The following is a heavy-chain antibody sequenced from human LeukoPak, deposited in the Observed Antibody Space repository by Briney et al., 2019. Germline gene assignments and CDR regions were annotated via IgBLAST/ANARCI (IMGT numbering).Heavy chain of an antibody. Sequence: PGGSLRLSCAASGFTFSSFWMTWVRQSPGKGLEWVANIKQDGSEKYYVDSVKGRFTISRDNAKNSLYLQMNSLRVEDTAVYYCARALRDGYNPFDYWGQGTLVTVSS. V-gene: IGHV3-7*04. CDR1: GFTFSSFW. J-gene: IGHJ4*02. CDR2: IKQDGSEK. D-gene: IGHD5-24*01. CDR3: ARALRDGYNPFDY.